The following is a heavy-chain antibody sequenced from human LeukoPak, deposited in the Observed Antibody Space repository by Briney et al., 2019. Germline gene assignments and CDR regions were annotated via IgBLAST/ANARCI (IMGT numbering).Heavy chain of an antibody. CDR3: ARGTYYYDSSGYYDAFDI. CDR1: GYTFTGYY. CDR2: INPNSGGT. Sequence: GASVKVSCKASGYTFTGYYMHWVRQAPGQGLEWMGWINPNSGGTNYAQKFQGRVTMTRDTSIGTAYMELSRLRSDDTAVYYCARGTYYYDSSGYYDAFDIWGQGTMVTVSS. V-gene: IGHV1-2*02. J-gene: IGHJ3*02. D-gene: IGHD3-22*01.